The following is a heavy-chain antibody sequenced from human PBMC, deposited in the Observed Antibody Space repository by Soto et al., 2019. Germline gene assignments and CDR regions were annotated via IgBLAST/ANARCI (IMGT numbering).Heavy chain of an antibody. Sequence: PSETLSLTCAVYGGSFSGYYWSWIRQPPGKGLEWIGEINHSGSTNYNPSLKSRVTISVDTSKNQFSLKLSSVTAADTAVYYCAIGEYFDYWGQGPLVTVS. CDR2: INHSGST. V-gene: IGHV4-34*01. CDR3: AIGEYFDY. J-gene: IGHJ4*02. D-gene: IGHD3-3*01. CDR1: GGSFSGYY.